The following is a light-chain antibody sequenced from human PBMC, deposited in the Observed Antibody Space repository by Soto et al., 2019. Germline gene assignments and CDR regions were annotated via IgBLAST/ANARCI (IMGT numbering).Light chain of an antibody. CDR1: QRINTY. CDR3: QQCYTSPRT. Sequence: DIQMTQSPSTLSAGVGDRVTITCRASQRINTYLNWYQQKPGKAPTLLIYAASNLQSGVSSRFSGGGSGTDFTLTINTLQPDDFATYFCQQCYTSPRTFGQVTMVEIK. CDR2: AAS. V-gene: IGKV1-39*01. J-gene: IGKJ1*01.